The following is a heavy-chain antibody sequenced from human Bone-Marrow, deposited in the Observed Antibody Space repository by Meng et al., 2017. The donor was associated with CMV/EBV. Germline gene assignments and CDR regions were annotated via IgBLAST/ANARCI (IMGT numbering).Heavy chain of an antibody. CDR3: AKDRQHVSYYDYGMDV. D-gene: IGHD6-13*01. J-gene: IGHJ6*02. V-gene: IGHV3-33*06. CDR1: GFDFRNYG. CDR2: IWYDGRNK. Sequence: GGSLRLSCGASGFDFRNYGMHWVRQAPGKGLEWVAGIWYDGRNKFYADSMKGRLTISRDNSKNTLYLQMNSLRDEDTAVYYCAKDRQHVSYYDYGMDVWGQGTTVTVSS.